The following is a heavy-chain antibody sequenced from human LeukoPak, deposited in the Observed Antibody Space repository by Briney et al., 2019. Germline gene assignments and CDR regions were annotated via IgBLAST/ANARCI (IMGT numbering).Heavy chain of an antibody. V-gene: IGHV3-15*01. J-gene: IGHJ5*02. CDR1: GFTFSIAW. D-gene: IGHD1-26*01. CDR3: RGSFS. CDR2: IKSKTDGGTT. Sequence: GGSLRLSCAASGFTFSIAWMSWLRQAPGKGLEWVGRIKSKTDGGTTDYAAPVKGRFTISRDESKSTLYLQLHSLKTEVTAVYYCRGSFSWGQGTLVTVSS.